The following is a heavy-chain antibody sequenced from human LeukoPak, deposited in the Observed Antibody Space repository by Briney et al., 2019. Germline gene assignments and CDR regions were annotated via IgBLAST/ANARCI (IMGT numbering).Heavy chain of an antibody. CDR2: ISYDGSNK. CDR1: GFTFSSYA. CDR3: ARAGSSGWCFDY. Sequence: GRSLRLSCAASGFTFSSYAMHWVRQAPGKGLEWVAVISYDGSNKYYADSVKGRFTISRDNSKNTLYLQMNSLRAEDTAVYYCARAGSSGWCFDYWGQGTLVTVSS. J-gene: IGHJ4*02. V-gene: IGHV3-30*04. D-gene: IGHD6-19*01.